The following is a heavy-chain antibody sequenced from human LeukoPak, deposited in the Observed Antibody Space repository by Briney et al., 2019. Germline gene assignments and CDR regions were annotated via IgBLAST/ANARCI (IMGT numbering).Heavy chain of an antibody. Sequence: GGSLRLSWAASGFTFSSYSINWVRQAPGKGREWVSSISSSSSYIYYADSVKGRFTISRDNSKNTLYLQMNSLRAEDTAVYYCARDSPYYYDSSGYSSGYDYWGQGTLVTVSS. CDR2: ISSSSSYI. CDR1: GFTFSSYS. CDR3: ARDSPYYYDSSGYSSGYDY. V-gene: IGHV3-21*01. D-gene: IGHD3-22*01. J-gene: IGHJ4*02.